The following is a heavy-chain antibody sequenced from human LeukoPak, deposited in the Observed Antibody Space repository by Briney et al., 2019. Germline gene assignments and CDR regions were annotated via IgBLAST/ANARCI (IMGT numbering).Heavy chain of an antibody. V-gene: IGHV4-4*07. D-gene: IGHD6-19*01. CDR2: IYTSGST. Sequence: TSETLSLTCTVSGGSISSYYWSWIRQPAGKGLEWIGRIYTSGSTNYNPSLKSRVTMSVDTSKNQFSLRLSSVTAADTAVYYCARGRVESGWYDYWGQGTLVTVSS. CDR1: GGSISSYY. CDR3: ARGRVESGWYDY. J-gene: IGHJ4*02.